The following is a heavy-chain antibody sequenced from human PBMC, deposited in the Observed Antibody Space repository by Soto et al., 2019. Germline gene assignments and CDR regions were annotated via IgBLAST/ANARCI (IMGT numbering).Heavy chain of an antibody. V-gene: IGHV4-39*01. CDR2: IYYSGST. J-gene: IGHJ4*02. CDR1: GGSISISTYY. D-gene: IGHD3-16*01. CDR3: ASDSVKFGGLTDY. Sequence: SETRCLTCTISGGSISISTYYWGWIRQPPGKGLEWLGSIYYSGSTYYNPSLKSRVTISVDTSKNQFSLKLSSVTAADTAVYYCASDSVKFGGLTDYWGQGTLFTVSS.